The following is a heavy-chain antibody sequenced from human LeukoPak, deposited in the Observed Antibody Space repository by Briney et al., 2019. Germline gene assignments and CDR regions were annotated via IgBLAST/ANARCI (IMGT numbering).Heavy chain of an antibody. D-gene: IGHD2/OR15-2a*01. CDR1: GFSIEDFG. J-gene: IGHJ6*03. CDR3: AMKFYWDYYFMDV. CDR2: VTWNGGST. V-gene: IGHV3-20*04. Sequence: GGSLRLSCEASGFSIEDFGMSWVRQPPGKGLEWVSGVTWNGGSTGYAASVEGRFTISRDNAKNSLYLQMNSLRAEDTALYYCAMKFYWDYYFMDVWGKGTTVTVSS.